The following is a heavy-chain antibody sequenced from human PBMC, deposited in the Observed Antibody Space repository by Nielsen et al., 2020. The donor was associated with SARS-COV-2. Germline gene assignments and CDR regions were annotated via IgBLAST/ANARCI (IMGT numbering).Heavy chain of an antibody. CDR1: GFSVSSNF. V-gene: IGHV3-66*02. D-gene: IGHD1-14*01. Sequence: GGSLRLSCAVSGFSVSSNFMSWVRQAPGEGLEWVSILYSGGTTYYADSVKGRFTISRDNSKNTVYLQLNSLKLEDTAVYFCARETIDHTSSFFDYWGQGTLVTVSS. CDR3: ARETIDHTSSFFDY. CDR2: LYSGGTT. J-gene: IGHJ4*02.